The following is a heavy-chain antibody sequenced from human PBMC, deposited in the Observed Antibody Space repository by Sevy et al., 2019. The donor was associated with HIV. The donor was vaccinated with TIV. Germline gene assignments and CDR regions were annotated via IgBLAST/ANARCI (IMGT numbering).Heavy chain of an antibody. J-gene: IGHJ4*02. Sequence: ASVKVSCKASGGTLNNYGMNWVRQAPGQGLDWMGGSIPSVGIASYAQTIQGRAAITADESTSTIYLEVGRLRSDDTAVYFCASVRPCGGDCYFFDTWGQGTLVTVSS. V-gene: IGHV1-69*10. CDR3: ASVRPCGGDCYFFDT. CDR2: SIPSVGIA. D-gene: IGHD2-21*02. CDR1: GGTLNNYG.